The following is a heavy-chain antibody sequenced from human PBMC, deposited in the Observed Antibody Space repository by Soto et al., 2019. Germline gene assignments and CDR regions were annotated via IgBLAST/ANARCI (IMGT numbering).Heavy chain of an antibody. J-gene: IGHJ4*02. CDR2: IKEDGSEK. D-gene: IGHD4-17*01. CDR1: GRPFSNFC. V-gene: IGHV3-7*01. Sequence: PGGSLRRSCASGGRPFSNFCTVWVRHDHGKGLEWVANIKEDGSEKYYVDSVKGRFTIGRDHGENSLYLQMNILRAEDTALYYCARGLFYGGDFDNWGQGHGVTVSS. CDR3: ARGLFYGGDFDN.